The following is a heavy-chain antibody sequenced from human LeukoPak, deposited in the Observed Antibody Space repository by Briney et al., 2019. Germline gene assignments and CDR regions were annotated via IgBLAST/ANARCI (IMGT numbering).Heavy chain of an antibody. CDR3: ARDYYDILTGYYYYYYGMDV. D-gene: IGHD3-9*01. Sequence: GGSLRLSCVASRFTFSDYRMTWVRQAPGKGLGWIAYISNDVTTIHYADSVKGRFTLSRDNAKNSLYLQMNSLRAEDTAVYYCARDYYDILTGYYYYYYGMDVWGQGTTVTVSS. CDR2: ISNDVTTI. V-gene: IGHV3-48*04. CDR1: RFTFSDYR. J-gene: IGHJ6*02.